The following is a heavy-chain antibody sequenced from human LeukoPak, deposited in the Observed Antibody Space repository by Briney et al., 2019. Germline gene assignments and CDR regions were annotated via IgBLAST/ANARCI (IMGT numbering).Heavy chain of an antibody. V-gene: IGHV3-23*01. Sequence: GGSLRLSCAASGFTFSNYAMSWLRQAPGKGLEWVSAITYSGGHTYYADSVKGRFTISRDNSKNTVFLQMNSLRGEDTAVYYCAKWGDYDVLTGYYVSDYWGQGTLVTVSS. CDR2: ITYSGGHT. J-gene: IGHJ4*02. CDR1: GFTFSNYA. D-gene: IGHD3-9*01. CDR3: AKWGDYDVLTGYYVSDY.